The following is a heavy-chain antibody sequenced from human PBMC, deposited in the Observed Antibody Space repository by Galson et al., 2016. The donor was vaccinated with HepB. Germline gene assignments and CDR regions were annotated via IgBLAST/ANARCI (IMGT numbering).Heavy chain of an antibody. Sequence: SLRLSCAASGFTFSSYAMSWVRQAPGKGLEWVSLISGSGTNTYYADSVKGRFTISRDNSRNTLYLQMNSLRAEDTAVYYCAKDLTVTLHRFDPWGQGTLVTVSS. CDR3: AKDLTVTLHRFDP. CDR1: GFTFSSYA. D-gene: IGHD2-15*01. J-gene: IGHJ5*02. V-gene: IGHV3-23*01. CDR2: ISGSGTNT.